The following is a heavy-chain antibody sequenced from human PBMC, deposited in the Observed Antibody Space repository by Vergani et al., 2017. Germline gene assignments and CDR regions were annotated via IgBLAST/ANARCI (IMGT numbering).Heavy chain of an antibody. CDR1: GGSVSSGSYY. J-gene: IGHJ3*02. CDR3: AREGETYYYDSSGYSGAFDI. D-gene: IGHD3-22*01. V-gene: IGHV4-61*01. Sequence: QVQLQESGPGLVKPSETLSLTCTVSGGSVSSGSYYWSWIRQPPGKGLEWIGYIYYSGSTNYNPSLKSRVTISVDTSKNQFSLKLSSVTAADTAVYYCAREGETYYYDSSGYSGAFDIWGQGTMVTVSS. CDR2: IYYSGST.